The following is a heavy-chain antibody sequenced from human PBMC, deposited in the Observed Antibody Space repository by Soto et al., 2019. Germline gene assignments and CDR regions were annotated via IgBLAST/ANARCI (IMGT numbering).Heavy chain of an antibody. CDR3: AKSGRYCSGGSCYPGEGY. CDR2: ISGSGGST. Sequence: GGSLRLSCAASGFTFSSYAMSWVRQAPGKGLEWVSAISGSGGSTYYADSVKGRFTISRDNSKNTLYLQMNSLRAEDTAVYYCAKSGRYCSGGSCYPGEGYWGQGTLVTVSS. V-gene: IGHV3-23*01. J-gene: IGHJ4*02. CDR1: GFTFSSYA. D-gene: IGHD2-15*01.